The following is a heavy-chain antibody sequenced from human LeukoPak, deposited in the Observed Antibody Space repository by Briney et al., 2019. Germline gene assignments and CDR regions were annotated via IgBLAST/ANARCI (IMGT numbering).Heavy chain of an antibody. CDR2: IISSSNTI. Sequence: GGSLRLSCAASGFTLSIYSMNWVRQAPGKGVEWVSYIISSSNTIYYADSVKGRFTISRDNAKNSLYLQMNSLRDEDTAVYYCARVGTYYYGSGSSMGDFDYWGQGTLVTVSS. CDR1: GFTLSIYS. V-gene: IGHV3-48*02. CDR3: ARVGTYYYGSGSSMGDFDY. D-gene: IGHD3-10*01. J-gene: IGHJ4*02.